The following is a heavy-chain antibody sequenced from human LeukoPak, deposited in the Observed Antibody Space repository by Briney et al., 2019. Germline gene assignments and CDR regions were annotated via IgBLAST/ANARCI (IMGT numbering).Heavy chain of an antibody. V-gene: IGHV3-11*04. CDR3: ARDDALGDNALDI. CDR1: GFTFSDYY. Sequence: PGGSLRLSCAAYGFTFSDYYMSCIRQAPGKGLEWLSHMSGSGDTIYHADSVRGRFTISRDNAKKTLFLQMNSLRAEDTAVYYCARDDALGDNALDIWGQGTMVTVSS. CDR2: MSGSGDTI. D-gene: IGHD3-16*01. J-gene: IGHJ3*02.